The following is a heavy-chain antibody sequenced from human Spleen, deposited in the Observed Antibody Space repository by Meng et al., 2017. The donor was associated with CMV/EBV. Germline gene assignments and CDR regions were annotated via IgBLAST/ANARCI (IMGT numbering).Heavy chain of an antibody. CDR1: DYG. Sequence: DYGMSWVRQAPGKGPEWVCGLNWNGGGTTCADSVKGRFTTSRDNAKNSLYLQMNTLRAEDTAVYYCAISRAGYYQSRAYYPLHYFDYWGQGTLVTVSS. V-gene: IGHV3-20*03. CDR3: AISRAGYYQSRAYYPLHYFDY. CDR2: LNWNGGGT. J-gene: IGHJ4*02. D-gene: IGHD3-22*01.